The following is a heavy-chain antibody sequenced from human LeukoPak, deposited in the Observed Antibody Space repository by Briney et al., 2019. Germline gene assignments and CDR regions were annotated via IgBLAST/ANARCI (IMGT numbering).Heavy chain of an antibody. CDR2: IITIFGTA. D-gene: IGHD2-8*01. CDR3: AGGGLGYCTNCVWYNQFEY. V-gene: IGHV1-69*13. J-gene: IGHJ4*02. CDR1: GGTFSSYA. Sequence: SVKVSCKASGGTFSSYAISWVRQAPGQGLEWMGGIITIFGTANYAQKFQGRVTITADESTSTAYMELSSLRSEDTAVYYCAGGGLGYCTNCVWYNQFEYWGQGNLVHVSS.